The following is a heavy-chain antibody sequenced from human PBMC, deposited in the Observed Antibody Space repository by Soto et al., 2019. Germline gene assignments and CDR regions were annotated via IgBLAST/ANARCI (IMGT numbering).Heavy chain of an antibody. V-gene: IGHV3-23*01. D-gene: IGHD3-10*02. J-gene: IGHJ4*02. CDR1: GFAFSNYA. CDR3: AKECSQGYYFDY. Sequence: EVQLLESGGDLVQPGGSLRLSCAASGFAFSNYAMNWVRQAPGKGLEWVSVISGGGGTTYYADSVKGRFTISRDNSKKTLNQQMSSLRDDDTGVYYCAKECSQGYYFDYWGQGTLVIVSS. CDR2: ISGGGGTT.